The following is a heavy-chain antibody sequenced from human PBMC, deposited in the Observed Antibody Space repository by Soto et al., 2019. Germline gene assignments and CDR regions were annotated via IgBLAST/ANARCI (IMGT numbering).Heavy chain of an antibody. J-gene: IGHJ4*02. CDR1: GGSISSGDYY. Sequence: SETLSLTCTVSGGSISSGDYYWSWIRQPPGKGLEWIGYIYYSGSTYYNPSLMSRVTISVDTSKNQFSLRLSSVTAADTAVYYCARCASSCSLGFWGQGTLVTVSS. V-gene: IGHV4-30-4*01. CDR2: IYYSGST. CDR3: ARCASSCSLGF. D-gene: IGHD2-15*01.